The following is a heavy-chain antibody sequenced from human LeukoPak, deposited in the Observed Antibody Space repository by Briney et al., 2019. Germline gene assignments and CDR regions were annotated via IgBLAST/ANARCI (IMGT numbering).Heavy chain of an antibody. Sequence: GGTLRLSCAASGFTFSSYAMSWVRQAPGKGLEWVSATSGSDGTTYYADSVKGRFTISRDNSKNTLYLQMDSLRAEDTAVYYCARGKTGDSWGQGTLVTVSS. D-gene: IGHD7-27*01. CDR2: TSGSDGTT. J-gene: IGHJ4*02. CDR1: GFTFSSYA. V-gene: IGHV3-23*01. CDR3: ARGKTGDS.